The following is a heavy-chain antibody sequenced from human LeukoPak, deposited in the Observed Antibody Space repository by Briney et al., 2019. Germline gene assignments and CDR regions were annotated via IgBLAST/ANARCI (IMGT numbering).Heavy chain of an antibody. J-gene: IGHJ3*02. CDR3: GRGRGGGWAFDI. Sequence: GGSLRLSCAASGFTLSSYWMHWVRQAPGKGLEYVSAISENGGRTYYANSVKGRFTNSRDNSKNTLYLQMDSLRAEDMAVYYWGRGRGGGWAFDIWGQGTMVTVSS. CDR2: ISENGGRT. D-gene: IGHD6-19*01. CDR1: GFTLSSYW. V-gene: IGHV3-64*01.